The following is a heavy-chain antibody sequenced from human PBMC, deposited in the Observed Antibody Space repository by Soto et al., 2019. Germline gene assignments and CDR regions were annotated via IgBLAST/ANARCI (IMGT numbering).Heavy chain of an antibody. J-gene: IGHJ4*02. Sequence: PGGSLRLSCAASGFSFSSYDMNWVRQAPGKGLEWVSTISGSADSTYYADSVKGRFTISRDNSKNTVDLQMNSLRADDTAVYYCAKGTIGYCSRTSCLYYFDYGGQGTLVTVSS. V-gene: IGHV3-23*01. CDR1: GFSFSSYD. D-gene: IGHD2-2*01. CDR3: AKGTIGYCSRTSCLYYFDY. CDR2: ISGSADST.